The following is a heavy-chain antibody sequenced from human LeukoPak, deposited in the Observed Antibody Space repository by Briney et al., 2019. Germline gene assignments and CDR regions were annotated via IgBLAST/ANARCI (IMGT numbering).Heavy chain of an antibody. Sequence: GASVKVSCKASGYTFTSYYMHWVRQAPGQGLEWMGWINAGNGNTKYSQKFQGRVTITRDTSASTAYMELSSLRSEDTAVYYCARETDGYNPTPDYWGQGTLVTVSS. D-gene: IGHD5-24*01. CDR3: ARETDGYNPTPDY. J-gene: IGHJ4*02. CDR1: GYTFTSYY. V-gene: IGHV1-3*01. CDR2: INAGNGNT.